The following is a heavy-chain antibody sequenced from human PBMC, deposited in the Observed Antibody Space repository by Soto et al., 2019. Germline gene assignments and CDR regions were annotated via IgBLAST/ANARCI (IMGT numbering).Heavy chain of an antibody. CDR1: GLSFNIYW. J-gene: IGHJ6*02. V-gene: IGHV3-74*01. Sequence: DVQLEESGGGVVQPGGSLRLSCAASGLSFNIYWMHWVRQVPGKGLVWLARINSDESHTIYVDSVKGRFTISRDNAKNTVFLQMDSLRDEDTGVYYCAGGMAGLDVWGQGTTVTVSS. CDR3: AGGMAGLDV. CDR2: INSDESHT.